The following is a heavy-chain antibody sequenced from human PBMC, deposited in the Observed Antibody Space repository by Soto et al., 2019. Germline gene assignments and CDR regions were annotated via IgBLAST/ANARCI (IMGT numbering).Heavy chain of an antibody. CDR3: ARPWRYSGSYYEFDY. D-gene: IGHD1-26*01. Sequence: QVQLVQSGAEVKEPGASVKVSCKPSGYTFTSYALHWVRQAPGQGLEWMGWINAGNGNTKSSQKFQGRVTITRDTSASTVYMELSSLRSEDTAVYYCARPWRYSGSYYEFDYWGQGTLVTVSS. J-gene: IGHJ4*02. CDR2: INAGNGNT. V-gene: IGHV1-3*01. CDR1: GYTFTSYA.